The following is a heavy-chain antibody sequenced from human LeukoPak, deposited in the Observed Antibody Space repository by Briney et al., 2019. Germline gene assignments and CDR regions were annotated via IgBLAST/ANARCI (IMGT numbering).Heavy chain of an antibody. CDR3: ARGTDYSSSWLFDY. D-gene: IGHD6-13*01. V-gene: IGHV3-23*01. CDR2: ISGTGGST. Sequence: GGSLRLSCAASGFRFSSHAMSWVRQAPGMGLQWVSSISGTGGSTFYVDSVKGRFTISRDNSKNTLSLQMNSLSADDAAVYYCARGTDYSSSWLFDYWGQGILVTVSS. J-gene: IGHJ4*02. CDR1: GFRFSSHA.